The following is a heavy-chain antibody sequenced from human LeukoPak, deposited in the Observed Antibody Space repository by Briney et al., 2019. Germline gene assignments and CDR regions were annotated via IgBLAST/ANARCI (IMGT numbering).Heavy chain of an antibody. Sequence: SETLSLTCAVYGGSFSGYYWSWIRQPPGKGLEWIGYIYYSGSTKYNPSLKSRVTISVDTSKNQFSLKLSSVTAADTAVFYCARDREGGGYFDYGGQGTLVTVSS. V-gene: IGHV4-59*01. D-gene: IGHD1-26*01. CDR1: GGSFSGYY. CDR2: IYYSGST. CDR3: ARDREGGGYFDY. J-gene: IGHJ4*02.